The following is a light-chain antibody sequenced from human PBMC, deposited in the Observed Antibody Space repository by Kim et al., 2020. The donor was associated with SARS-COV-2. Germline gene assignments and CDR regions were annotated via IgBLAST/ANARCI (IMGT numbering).Light chain of an antibody. CDR2: EDT. V-gene: IGLV3-1*01. Sequence: SYELTHPPSVSVSPGQTASITCSGDKLGDKYACWYQQKPGQSPVLVIYEDTKRPSGIPERFSGSNSGNTATLTIRGTQAMDEADYYCQAWDSSTGVFGTG. J-gene: IGLJ1*01. CDR3: QAWDSSTGV. CDR1: KLGDKY.